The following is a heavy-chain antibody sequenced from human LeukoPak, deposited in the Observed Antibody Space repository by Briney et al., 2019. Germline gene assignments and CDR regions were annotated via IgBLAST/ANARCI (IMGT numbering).Heavy chain of an antibody. D-gene: IGHD6-6*01. J-gene: IGHJ4*02. CDR2: INLIGGTT. CDR1: GYTFSSSY. Sequence: ASVKVSCKASGYTFSSSYMHWVRQAPGQGLEWMGIINLIGGTTSYAQKFQGRVTMTRDMPTSTVYMELSSLMSEDTAVYYCARDHGLTYSTSPKANYFDYWGQGTLVTVSS. V-gene: IGHV1-46*01. CDR3: ARDHGLTYSTSPKANYFDY.